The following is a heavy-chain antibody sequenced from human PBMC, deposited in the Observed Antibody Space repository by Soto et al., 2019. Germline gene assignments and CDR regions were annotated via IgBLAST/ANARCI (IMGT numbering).Heavy chain of an antibody. CDR1: GFTFSSSA. CDR2: IEVGSGSI. Sequence: SVKVSCKASGFTFSSSAVRWARQARGEGLEWIGRIEVGSGSINYAQKFQERVIITRNTSISTAYMELSSLRSEDTAVYYCARGSVTSPPRYYYYGMDVWGQGTTVTVSS. J-gene: IGHJ6*02. CDR3: ARGSVTSPPRYYYYGMDV. V-gene: IGHV1-58*01. D-gene: IGHD4-4*01.